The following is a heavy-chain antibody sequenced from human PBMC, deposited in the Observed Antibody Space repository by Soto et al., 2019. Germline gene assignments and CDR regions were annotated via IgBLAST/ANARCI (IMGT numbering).Heavy chain of an antibody. CDR1: GFTFGIYA. J-gene: IGHJ4*02. V-gene: IGHV3-23*01. CDR2: ISGSGCSI. Sequence: GGSLRHSCAASGFTFGIYAMSWVRQAPGKRLECAPSISGSGCSISYAHSVKGRFTISRDKTKNTLDLQMNSLRAEDTAVYHCARVAPEYSSTPRRFDFWGQGTLVTVSS. CDR3: ARVAPEYSSTPRRFDF. D-gene: IGHD6-13*01.